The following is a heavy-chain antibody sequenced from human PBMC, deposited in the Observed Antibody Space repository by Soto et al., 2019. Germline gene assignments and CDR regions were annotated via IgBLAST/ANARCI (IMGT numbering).Heavy chain of an antibody. CDR1: RFTFTNAW. Sequence: PGGSLRLSCAASRFTFTNAWMSWVRQAPGKGLEWVGRIKSKVDGGTIAYGAPVKGRFTISRDDSRHTLYLQMNSLKIEDTAVYFCGYLVGSYFGMDVWGQGTTVTVSS. V-gene: IGHV3-15*01. CDR2: IKSKVDGGTI. CDR3: GYLVGSYFGMDV. J-gene: IGHJ6*02. D-gene: IGHD6-13*01.